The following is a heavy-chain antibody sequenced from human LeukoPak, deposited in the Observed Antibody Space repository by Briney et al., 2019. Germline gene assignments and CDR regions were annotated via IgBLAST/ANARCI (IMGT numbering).Heavy chain of an antibody. CDR1: GGSISSYC. D-gene: IGHD3-3*01. Sequence: SETLSLTCTVSGGSISSYCWSWIRQPAGKGLEWIGRIYTSGSTNYNPSLKSRVTMSVDTSKNQFSLKLSSVTAADTAVYYCARDFTIFGVALAPWYFDLWGRGTLVTVSS. CDR2: IYTSGST. J-gene: IGHJ2*01. CDR3: ARDFTIFGVALAPWYFDL. V-gene: IGHV4-4*07.